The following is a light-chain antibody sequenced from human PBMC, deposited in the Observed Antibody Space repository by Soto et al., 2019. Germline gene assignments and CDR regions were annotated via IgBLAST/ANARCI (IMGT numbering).Light chain of an antibody. J-gene: IGKJ1*01. CDR3: QQRSNWPPTWT. V-gene: IGKV3-11*01. Sequence: EIVLTQSPPTLSLSPGERATLSCRASQSVSTYLAWYQQKPGQAPRLLIYDASTRATGIPARFSGSGSGTDFTLTISSLGPEDFAVYYCQQRSNWPPTWTFGQGTKVEIK. CDR1: QSVSTY. CDR2: DAS.